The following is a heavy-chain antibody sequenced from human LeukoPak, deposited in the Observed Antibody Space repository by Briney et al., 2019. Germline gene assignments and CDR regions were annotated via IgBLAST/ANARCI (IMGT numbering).Heavy chain of an antibody. CDR3: ARVYYSPNWFDP. V-gene: IGHV3-23*01. CDR1: GFTFSSYA. D-gene: IGHD3-22*01. Sequence: GGSLRLSCAASGFTFSSYAMSWVRQAPGKGLEWVSSVSNSGGSTYYADSVKGRFAISRDNSKNSLFLQMNSLRAEDTAVYYCARVYYSPNWFDPWGQGTLVTVSS. J-gene: IGHJ5*02. CDR2: VSNSGGST.